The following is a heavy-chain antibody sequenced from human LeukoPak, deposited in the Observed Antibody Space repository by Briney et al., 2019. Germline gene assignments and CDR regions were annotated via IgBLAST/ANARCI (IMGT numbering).Heavy chain of an antibody. CDR2: IKPDGSAQ. CDR1: GFTFSNYW. D-gene: IGHD3-10*01. Sequence: GGSLRLSCAASGFTFSNYWMSWVRQAPGRGLEWVANIKPDGSAQYYVDSVKGRFTISRDNTKNSLYLHMNSLRVEDTAVYYCARGGGRDPFNVAYWGQGALVTVSS. CDR3: ARGGGRDPFNVAY. J-gene: IGHJ4*02. V-gene: IGHV3-7*04.